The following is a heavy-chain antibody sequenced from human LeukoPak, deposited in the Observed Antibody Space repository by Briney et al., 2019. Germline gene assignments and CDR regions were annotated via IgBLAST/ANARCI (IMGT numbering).Heavy chain of an antibody. D-gene: IGHD6-13*01. V-gene: IGHV1-18*04. CDR2: ISAYNGNT. J-gene: IGHJ6*04. CDR3: ARDWVAAAGTHYYYGMDV. Sequence: ASVKVSCKASGHTFTSYGISWVRQAPGQGLEWMGWISAYNGNTNYAQKLQGRVTMTTDTSTSTAYMELRSLRSDDTAVYYCARDWVAAAGTHYYYGMDVWGKGTTVTVSS. CDR1: GHTFTSYG.